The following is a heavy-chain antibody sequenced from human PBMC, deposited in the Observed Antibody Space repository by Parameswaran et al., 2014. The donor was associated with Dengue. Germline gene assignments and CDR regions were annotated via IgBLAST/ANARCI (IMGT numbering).Heavy chain of an antibody. Sequence: WVRQAPGQGLEWMGIINPSGGSTSYAQKFQGRVTMTRGTSTSTVYMELSSLRSEDTAVYYCARDRDTAMVTVDYWGQGTLVTVSS. CDR3: ARDRDTAMVTVDY. CDR2: INPSGGST. J-gene: IGHJ4*02. V-gene: IGHV1-46*01. D-gene: IGHD5-18*01.